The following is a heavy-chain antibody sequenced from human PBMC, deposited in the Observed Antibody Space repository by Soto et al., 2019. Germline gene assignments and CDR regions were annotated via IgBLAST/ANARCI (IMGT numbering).Heavy chain of an antibody. CDR1: GYTFTGYY. J-gene: IGHJ5*02. Sequence: CASVKVSCKASGYTFTGYYMHWVRQAPGQGLEWMGWINPNSGGTNYAQKFQGWVTMTRDTSISTAYMELSRLRSDDTAVYYCASSVYMPKGPSIWFDTWCQGTLVTLSP. CDR2: INPNSGGT. D-gene: IGHD2-2*01. CDR3: ASSVYMPKGPSIWFDT. V-gene: IGHV1-2*04.